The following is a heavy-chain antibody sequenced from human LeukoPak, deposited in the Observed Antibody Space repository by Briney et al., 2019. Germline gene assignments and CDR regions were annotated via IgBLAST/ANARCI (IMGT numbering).Heavy chain of an antibody. Sequence: SETLSLTCAVYGGSFSGYYWSWICQPPGKGLEWIGEINHSGSTNYNPSLKGRVTISVDTSKNQFSLKLSSVTAADTAVYYCARLKGGAHIQGFDPWGQGTLVTVSS. V-gene: IGHV4-34*01. J-gene: IGHJ5*02. D-gene: IGHD1-26*01. CDR1: GGSFSGYY. CDR2: INHSGST. CDR3: ARLKGGAHIQGFDP.